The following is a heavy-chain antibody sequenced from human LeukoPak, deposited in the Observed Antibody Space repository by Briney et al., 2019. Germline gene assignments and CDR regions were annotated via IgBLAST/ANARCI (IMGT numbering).Heavy chain of an antibody. CDR1: GFSLGSYT. V-gene: IGHV3-48*01. J-gene: IGHJ3*02. Sequence: GGSLRLSCGASGFSLGSYTMDWVRQAPGKGLEWVSHINSGSSTIYYADSVKGRFTISRDNAGNSLYLQMNSLRAEDTAVYYCARVLLERPGIDSFDIWGQGTMVTVSS. CDR2: INSGSSTI. D-gene: IGHD1-1*01. CDR3: ARVLLERPGIDSFDI.